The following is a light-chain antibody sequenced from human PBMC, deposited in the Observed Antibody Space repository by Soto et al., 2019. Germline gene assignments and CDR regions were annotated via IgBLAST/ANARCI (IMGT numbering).Light chain of an antibody. V-gene: IGKV3-15*01. J-gene: IGKJ4*01. CDR1: QGVSNN. CDR2: GAS. CDR3: QQYNDWPPLT. Sequence: EIVMTQSPATLSVSPGERATLSCRASQGVSNNLAWYQQKPGQPPRLLIYGASTRATGIPARFSGGGSGTEFTLTISTLQSEDFAVYYCQQYNDWPPLTFGGGTKVKIK.